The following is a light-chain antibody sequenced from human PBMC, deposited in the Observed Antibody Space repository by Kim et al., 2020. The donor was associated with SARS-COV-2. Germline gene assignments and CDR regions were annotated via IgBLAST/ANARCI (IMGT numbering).Light chain of an antibody. CDR2: EDN. CDR1: SANFGSSY. Sequence: GETVTISCTRISANFGSSYGDCFHQRPDSVPPTVIFEDNQRPAAVPDQFSGSVDDSSNSASPTTAGLKTEDVGNYYCQSYDDTNVVFGGGTQLTVL. V-gene: IGLV6-57*03. CDR3: QSYDDTNVV. J-gene: IGLJ3*02.